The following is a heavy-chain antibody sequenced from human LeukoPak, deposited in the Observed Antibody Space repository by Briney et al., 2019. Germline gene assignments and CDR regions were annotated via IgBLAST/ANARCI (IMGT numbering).Heavy chain of an antibody. CDR3: ATVVGSGWRSEY. CDR2: ISSSSSYI. CDR1: GFTFSSYS. J-gene: IGHJ4*02. V-gene: IGHV3-21*01. D-gene: IGHD6-19*01. Sequence: GGSLRLSCAASGFTFSSYSMNWVRQAPGKGLEWVSSISSSSSYIYYADSVKGRFTISRDNGKNSLYLQMNSLRAEDTAVYYCATVVGSGWRSEYWGQGTLVTVSS.